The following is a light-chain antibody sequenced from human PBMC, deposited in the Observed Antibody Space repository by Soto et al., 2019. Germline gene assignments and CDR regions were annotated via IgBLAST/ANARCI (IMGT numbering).Light chain of an antibody. J-gene: IGLJ1*01. CDR1: SSDVGGYDY. V-gene: IGLV2-14*01. CDR3: SAYTTSNTLI. CDR2: EVN. Sequence: QSVLAQPASVSGSPRHSVTISCTGTSSDVGGYDYVSWYQQHPGTAPKLILYEVNNRPSGVSNRFSGSKSGNTASLIISGLQTEDEANYYCSAYTTSNTLIVGTGTKVT.